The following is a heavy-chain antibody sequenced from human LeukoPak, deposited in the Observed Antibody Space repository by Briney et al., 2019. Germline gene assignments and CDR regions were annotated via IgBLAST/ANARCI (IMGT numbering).Heavy chain of an antibody. J-gene: IGHJ4*02. V-gene: IGHV1-18*01. D-gene: IGHD5-18*01. Sequence: ASVTVSCNASGYAFSNYGITWARHAPRQGREWIGWISANTGNTNYAQKFQGRVTMTTDTSTNTAYMELRSLTSDDSAVYYCARLGYSYGQYYFDYWGQGTLVTVSS. CDR1: GYAFSNYG. CDR2: ISANTGNT. CDR3: ARLGYSYGQYYFDY.